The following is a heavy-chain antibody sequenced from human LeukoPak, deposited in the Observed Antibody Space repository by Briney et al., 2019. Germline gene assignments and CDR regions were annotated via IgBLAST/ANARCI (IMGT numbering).Heavy chain of an antibody. CDR2: IRYDGSNK. CDR1: GFTFSSYG. CDR3: AKDDFWSGKGYFDY. J-gene: IGHJ4*02. D-gene: IGHD3-3*01. V-gene: IGHV3-30*02. Sequence: GGSLRLSCAASGFTFSSYGMHWVRQAPGKGLEWVAFIRYDGSNKYYADSVKGRFTISRDNSKNTLYLQMNSLRAEDTAVYYCAKDDFWSGKGYFDYWGQGTLVTVSS.